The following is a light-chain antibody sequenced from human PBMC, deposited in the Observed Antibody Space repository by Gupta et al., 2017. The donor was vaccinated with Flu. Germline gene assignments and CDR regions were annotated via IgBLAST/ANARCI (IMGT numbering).Light chain of an antibody. CDR3: MKARQPSYS. CDR2: LGS. CDR1: QSLLHSNGYNY. J-gene: IGKJ2*03. V-gene: IGKV2-28*01. Sequence: VMTQYPLSMPVTPGEPASIYCRSSQSLLHSNGYNYLDWYLQKPGPSPQILSYLGSNRASGVPDRGSGSGSGTNLTPKSRRMEDVDVWVYQRMKARQPSYSFGQGTKLEIK.